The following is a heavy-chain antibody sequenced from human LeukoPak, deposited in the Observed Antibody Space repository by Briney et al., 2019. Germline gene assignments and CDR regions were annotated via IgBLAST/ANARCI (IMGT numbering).Heavy chain of an antibody. V-gene: IGHV3-48*04. CDR2: ISSSSRTI. CDR1: GFTFSSYS. Sequence: GGSLRLSCAASGFTFSSYSMNWVRQAPGKGLEWVSYISSSSRTIYYADSVKGRFTISRDNAKNSLYLQMNSLRAEDTAVYYCARRYCNSTSCETYFDYWGQGTLVTVSS. D-gene: IGHD2-2*01. CDR3: ARRYCNSTSCETYFDY. J-gene: IGHJ4*02.